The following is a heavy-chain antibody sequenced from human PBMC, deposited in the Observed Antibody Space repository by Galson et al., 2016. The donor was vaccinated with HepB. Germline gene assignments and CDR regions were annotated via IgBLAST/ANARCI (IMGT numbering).Heavy chain of an antibody. Sequence: SLRLSCAVSGFSVRNNYLNWVRQGPGKGLEWVSIIYDDGSTYDADSVKGRFTVSRDISRNTLSLQMNFLRAEDTGLYYCVAAGGWRAPFTIWGQGTMLTVSS. CDR1: GFSVRNNY. CDR3: VAAGGWRAPFTI. CDR2: IYDDGST. D-gene: IGHD6-25*01. J-gene: IGHJ3*02. V-gene: IGHV3-53*01.